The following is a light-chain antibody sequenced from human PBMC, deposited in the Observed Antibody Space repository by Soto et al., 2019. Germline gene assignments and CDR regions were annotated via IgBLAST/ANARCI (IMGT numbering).Light chain of an antibody. V-gene: IGKV1-8*01. CDR3: QQYYSYPRT. J-gene: IGKJ1*01. CDR1: QGITGY. Sequence: AIRMTQSPSSFSPSTGDRVTITCRASQGITGYLAWYQQKPGKAPKLLIYAASTLQSGVPSRFSGSGSGTDFTLTISCLQSEDFATYYCQQYYSYPRTFGQGTKVEIK. CDR2: AAS.